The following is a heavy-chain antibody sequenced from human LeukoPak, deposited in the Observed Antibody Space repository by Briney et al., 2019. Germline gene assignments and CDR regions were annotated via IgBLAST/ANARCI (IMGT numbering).Heavy chain of an antibody. J-gene: IGHJ6*03. Sequence: SETLSLTCTASGGSISSYYWSWIRQPAGKGLEWIGRIYTSGSTNYNPSLKSRVTMSVDPSKNQFSLKLSSVTAADTAVYYCARDWGVSARPGYMDVWGKGTTVTVSS. D-gene: IGHD6-6*01. V-gene: IGHV4-4*07. CDR1: GGSISSYY. CDR3: ARDWGVSARPGYMDV. CDR2: IYTSGST.